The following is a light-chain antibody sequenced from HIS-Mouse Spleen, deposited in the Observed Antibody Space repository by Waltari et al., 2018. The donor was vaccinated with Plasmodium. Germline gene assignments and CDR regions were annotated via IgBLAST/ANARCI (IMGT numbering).Light chain of an antibody. CDR1: ALPKKY. J-gene: IGLJ3*02. Sequence: SYELTQPHSVSVSPGQTARLTCSGDALPKKYAYWYQQKSGQAHLLVIYEDSKRPSGIPERFSGSSSGTMATLTISGAQVEDEADYYCYSTDSSGNHRVFGGGTKLTVL. CDR2: EDS. CDR3: YSTDSSGNHRV. V-gene: IGLV3-10*01.